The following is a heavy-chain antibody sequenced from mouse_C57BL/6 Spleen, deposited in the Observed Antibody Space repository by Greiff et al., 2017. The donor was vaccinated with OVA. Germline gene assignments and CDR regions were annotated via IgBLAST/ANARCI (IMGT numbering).Heavy chain of an antibody. D-gene: IGHD1-1*01. CDR3: ARTTYYGSRDFDY. Sequence: QVQLQQPGAELVRPGSSVKLSCKASGYTFTSYWMHWVKQRPIQGLEWIGNIDPSDSETHYNQKFKDKATLTVDKSSSTAYMQLSSLTSEDSAVYYCARTTYYGSRDFDYWGQGTTLTVSS. J-gene: IGHJ2*01. CDR1: GYTFTSYW. CDR2: IDPSDSET. V-gene: IGHV1-52*01.